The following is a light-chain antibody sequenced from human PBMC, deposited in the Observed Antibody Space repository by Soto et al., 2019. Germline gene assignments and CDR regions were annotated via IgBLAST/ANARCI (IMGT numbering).Light chain of an antibody. J-gene: IGKJ2*01. CDR3: QQYGSSPHT. CDR2: GAS. Sequence: EIVLTQSPGTLSLSPGERATLSCRASQSVSSSYLAWYQQKPGQAPRLLIYGASSRATGSPDRFSGSGSGTDFTLIISRLAPEECAVYYCQQYGSSPHTCGQGTKLAIK. CDR1: QSVSSSY. V-gene: IGKV3-20*01.